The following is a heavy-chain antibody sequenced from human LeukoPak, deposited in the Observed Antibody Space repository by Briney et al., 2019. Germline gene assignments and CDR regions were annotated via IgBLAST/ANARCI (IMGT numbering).Heavy chain of an antibody. J-gene: IGHJ6*03. D-gene: IGHD6-6*01. V-gene: IGHV4-39*02. Sequence: PSETLSLTCAVSVGTISSSTYFWGWIRQPPGKGLEWIGSIYYSGSTYYNPSLKSRITISVDTSKNHFNLRLSSATAADTPAYYYARKSAARRPYFYYYYMDVWGKGTTVTVSS. CDR2: IYYSGST. CDR1: VGTISSSTYF. CDR3: ARKSAARRPYFYYYYMDV.